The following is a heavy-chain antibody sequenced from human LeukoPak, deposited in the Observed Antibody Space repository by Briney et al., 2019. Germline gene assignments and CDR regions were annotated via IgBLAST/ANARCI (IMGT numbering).Heavy chain of an antibody. V-gene: IGHV1-69*05. CDR3: ARGAMVRGVIDFDY. CDR1: GGTFISYG. Sequence: SVTVSCKASGGTFISYGISWVRQAPGQGHEWMGGIIPIFGTANYAQKFQGRVTITTDESTSTAYMELSSLRSEDTAVYYCARGAMVRGVIDFDYWGQGTLVTVSS. D-gene: IGHD3-10*01. J-gene: IGHJ4*02. CDR2: IIPIFGTA.